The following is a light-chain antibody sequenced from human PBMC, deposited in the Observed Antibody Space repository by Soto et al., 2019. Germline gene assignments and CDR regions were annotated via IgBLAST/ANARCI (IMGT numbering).Light chain of an antibody. V-gene: IGKV3-20*01. CDR3: YQFGRAPLT. Sequence: EIVLTQSPGILSLSPGERATLSCRASQSVSSNYLVGFQQKPGQAPRLVIYDASTRATGIPDRFSGSGSGTDFTLTISGLEPEDFAVYYCYQFGRAPLTFGGGTKVEIK. CDR2: DAS. CDR1: QSVSSNY. J-gene: IGKJ4*01.